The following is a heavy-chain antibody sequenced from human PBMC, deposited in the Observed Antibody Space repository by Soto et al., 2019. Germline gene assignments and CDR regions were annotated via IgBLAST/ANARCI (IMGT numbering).Heavy chain of an antibody. D-gene: IGHD2-21*02. Sequence: PGGSLRLSCAASGVNFSNHWMHWVRQRPGEGLVWVSRITSDGKSKAYAEAVKGRFAISRDNAKNTLYQQMNGPTAEDTAVYYCARESGDWPLNWFDPWGLGTLVTVSS. CDR3: ARESGDWPLNWFDP. J-gene: IGHJ5*02. CDR2: ITSDGKSK. CDR1: GVNFSNHW. V-gene: IGHV3-74*01.